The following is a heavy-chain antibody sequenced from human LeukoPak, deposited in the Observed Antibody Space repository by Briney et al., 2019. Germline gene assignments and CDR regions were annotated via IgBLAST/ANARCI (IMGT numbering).Heavy chain of an antibody. CDR3: GRNFPREGSEEWLDAPYYFDY. CDR1: GYTFTDYG. V-gene: IGHV1-2*02. J-gene: IGHJ4*02. Sequence: ASVTVSCKTFGYTFTDYGISWVRHAPGRGREWMGWINPNSGGTNYAKKFQGRVTMTRDTSISTAYLEPSRLRSDDTAVYYCGRNFPREGSEEWLDAPYYFDYWGQGTLVTVSS. D-gene: IGHD6-19*01. CDR2: INPNSGGT.